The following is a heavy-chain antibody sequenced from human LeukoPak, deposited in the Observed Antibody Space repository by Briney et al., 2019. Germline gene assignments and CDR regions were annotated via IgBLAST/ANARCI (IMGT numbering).Heavy chain of an antibody. V-gene: IGHV3-23*01. CDR1: GFTFSSYA. CDR2: ISGDGGYT. J-gene: IGHJ4*02. CDR3: AKGHYDSSGYYFDY. Sequence: GGSLRLSCAASGFTFSSYAMTWVRQAPGKGLEWVSGISGDGGYTYYADSVKGRFTISRDRSKNTLDLQMNSLRAEDTAVYYCAKGHYDSSGYYFDYWGQGTLVTVSS. D-gene: IGHD3-22*01.